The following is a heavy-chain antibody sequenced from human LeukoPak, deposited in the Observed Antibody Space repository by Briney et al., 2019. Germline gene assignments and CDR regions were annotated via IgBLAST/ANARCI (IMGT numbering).Heavy chain of an antibody. CDR3: ARVSSWYSLYYYYGMDV. CDR2: IYYSGST. J-gene: IGHJ6*02. CDR1: GDSISSYY. V-gene: IGHV4-59*01. Sequence: SETLSLTCTVSGDSISSYYWSWIRQPPGKGLEWIGYIYYSGSTNYNPSLKSRVTISVDTSKNQFSLKLSSVTAADTAVYYCARVSSWYSLYYYYGMDVWGQGTTVTVSS. D-gene: IGHD6-13*01.